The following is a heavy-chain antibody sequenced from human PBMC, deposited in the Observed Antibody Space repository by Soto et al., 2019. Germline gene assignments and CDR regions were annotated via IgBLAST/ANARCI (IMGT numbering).Heavy chain of an antibody. J-gene: IGHJ4*02. CDR3: ARLRDYDLLFHY. CDR1: GDRFTSYW. CDR2: IDPSDSYT. V-gene: IGHV5-10-1*01. Sequence: GESLKISCKGSGDRFTSYWISGVRQMPGKGLEWMGRIDPSDSYTNYSPSFQGHVTISADKSISTAYLQWSSLKASDTAMYYCARLRDYDLLFHYWGQGTLVTVSS. D-gene: IGHD4-17*01.